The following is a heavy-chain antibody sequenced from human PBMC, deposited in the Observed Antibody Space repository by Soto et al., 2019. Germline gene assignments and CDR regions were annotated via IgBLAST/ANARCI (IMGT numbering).Heavy chain of an antibody. J-gene: IGHJ6*02. CDR2: IYYSGST. Sequence: SETLSLTCTVSGGSISSSSYYWGWIRQPPGKGLEWIGSIYYSGSTYYNPSLKSRVTMSVDTSKNQFSLKLSSVTAADTAVYYCARGSYGGIAATSFYYYYGMDVWGQGTTVTVSS. D-gene: IGHD6-13*01. CDR1: GGSISSSSYY. V-gene: IGHV4-39*07. CDR3: ARGSYGGIAATSFYYYYGMDV.